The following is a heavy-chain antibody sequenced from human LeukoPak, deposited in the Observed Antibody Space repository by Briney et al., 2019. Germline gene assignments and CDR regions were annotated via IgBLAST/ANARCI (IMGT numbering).Heavy chain of an antibody. J-gene: IGHJ5*02. CDR3: ARVGVGYYDSSGYSRTHWFDP. V-gene: IGHV4-59*01. D-gene: IGHD3-22*01. CDR2: IYYSGST. Sequence: SETLSLTCTVSGGSITSYYWSWIRQPPGKGLEWIGYIYYSGSTNYNPSLKSRVTISVDTSKNQFSLKLSSVTAADTAVYYCARVGVGYYDSSGYSRTHWFDPWGQGTLVTVSS. CDR1: GGSITSYY.